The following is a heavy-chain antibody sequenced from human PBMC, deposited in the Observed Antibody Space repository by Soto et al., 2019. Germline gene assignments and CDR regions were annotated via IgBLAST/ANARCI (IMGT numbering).Heavy chain of an antibody. CDR3: VRDPDLRSMTVFGVASKVDY. CDR2: ISSDGINQ. V-gene: IGHV3-30-3*01. D-gene: IGHD3-3*01. J-gene: IGHJ4*02. CDR1: GFTFSNYV. Sequence: QVQLVESGGGVVQPGRSLRLSCAASGFTFSNYVMHWVRQAPGKGLEWVALISSDGINQYYTNSVKGRFTIARDNSKSTLYLQMDSLITGDTAVYYSVRDPDLRSMTVFGVASKVDYWGQGTLVTVSS.